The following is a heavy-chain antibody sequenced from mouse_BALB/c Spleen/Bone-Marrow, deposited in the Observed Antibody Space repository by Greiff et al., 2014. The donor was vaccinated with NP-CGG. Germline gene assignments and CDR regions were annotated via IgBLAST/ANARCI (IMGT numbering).Heavy chain of an antibody. CDR1: GYTFTSSW. J-gene: IGHJ1*01. Sequence: VQLQQSGSVLVRPGASVKLSCKASGYTFTSSWMHWAKQRPGQGLEWIGDIHPNSCNTNYNQKFRGKATLTVDTSSNTAYVDLSSLTSEDSAVYYCARSYRFWYFDVWGAGTTVTVSS. CDR3: ARSYRFWYFDV. V-gene: IGHV1S130*01. CDR2: IHPNSCNT. D-gene: IGHD2-14*01.